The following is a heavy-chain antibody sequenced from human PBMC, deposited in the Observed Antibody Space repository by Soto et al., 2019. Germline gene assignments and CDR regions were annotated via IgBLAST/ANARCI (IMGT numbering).Heavy chain of an antibody. D-gene: IGHD6-13*01. CDR1: GGSSSGSSYY. V-gene: IGHV4-39*01. CDR2: ISYSGST. CDR3: ARHGGGSSWYDGMDG. J-gene: IGHJ6*02. Sequence: SQTLSLTSTASGGSSSGSSYYWRWIRQPPGEGLEWIGSISYSGSTYYSPSLKCGVTVSVGRSKNQFSLQLSSVTAADTAVYYCARHGGGSSWYDGMDGWGQGTTVTV.